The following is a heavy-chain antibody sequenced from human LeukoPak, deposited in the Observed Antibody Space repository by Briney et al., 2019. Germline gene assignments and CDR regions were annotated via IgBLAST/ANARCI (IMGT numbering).Heavy chain of an antibody. J-gene: IGHJ3*02. D-gene: IGHD1-26*01. CDR2: XYHSWST. V-gene: IGHV4-38-2*01. CDR3: ARPRGIVGATEKGAFDI. CDR1: GYSISSGXF. Sequence: PSETXXLXXAXXGYSISSGXFWGWIRPPPGKXGEGIGIXYHSWSTYYNPSLKRRVTIAVDTSKKNISLKLSSVTAADTAVYYCARPRGIVGATEKGAFDIWGQGTMVTVSS.